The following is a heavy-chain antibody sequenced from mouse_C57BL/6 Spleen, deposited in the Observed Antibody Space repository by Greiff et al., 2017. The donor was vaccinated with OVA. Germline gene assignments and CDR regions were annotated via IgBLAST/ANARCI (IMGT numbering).Heavy chain of an antibody. J-gene: IGHJ1*03. CDR3: ARGRGHWYFDV. CDR2: IYPGDGDT. CDR1: GYAFSSYW. V-gene: IGHV1-80*01. Sequence: LVESGAELVKPGASVKISCKASGYAFSSYWMNWVKQRPGKGLEWIGQIYPGDGDTNYNGKFKGKATLTADKSSSTAYMQLSSLTSEDSAVYFCARGRGHWYFDVWGTGTTVTVSS.